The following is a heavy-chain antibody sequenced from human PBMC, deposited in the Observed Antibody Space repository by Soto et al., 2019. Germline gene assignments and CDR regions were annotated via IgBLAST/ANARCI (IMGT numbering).Heavy chain of an antibody. D-gene: IGHD2-2*01. CDR2: ISGSGDRT. Sequence: EVQLLESGGGLVQPGGSLRLSCAASGITFSGYVINWVRQAPGKGLEWVSGISGSGDRTFYADSVKGRFTISRDNSKNTLLLQMNSLRAEDTAVYYCAKDRLSRRDYYYGMDVWGQGTTVIVSS. V-gene: IGHV3-23*01. CDR1: GITFSGYV. J-gene: IGHJ6*02. CDR3: AKDRLSRRDYYYGMDV.